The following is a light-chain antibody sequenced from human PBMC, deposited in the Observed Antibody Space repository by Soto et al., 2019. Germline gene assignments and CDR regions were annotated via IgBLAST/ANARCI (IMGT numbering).Light chain of an antibody. CDR2: EVS. Sequence: QSVLTQPASVSGSPGQSITISCTGTSSDVGGYNYVSWYQQYPGKAPKLIIHEVSNRPSGVSNRFSGSKSGNTASLTISGLQAEDEADYYCSSHTSSSTWVFGGGTQLTVL. CDR3: SSHTSSSTWV. J-gene: IGLJ3*02. CDR1: SSDVGGYNY. V-gene: IGLV2-14*01.